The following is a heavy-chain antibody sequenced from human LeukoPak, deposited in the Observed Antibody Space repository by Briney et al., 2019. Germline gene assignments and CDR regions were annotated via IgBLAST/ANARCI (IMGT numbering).Heavy chain of an antibody. CDR3: ARVHSSGWSRIFDS. J-gene: IGHJ4*02. Sequence: PSETLSLTCTVSGASVSSGYWSWIRQPPGKGLELIGYMYCRDSSNYNPSLKSRVTISIDTSKNQFSLKLSSVTAADTAVYYCARVHSSGWSRIFDSWGQGTLVTVSS. D-gene: IGHD6-19*01. CDR2: MYCRDSS. V-gene: IGHV4-59*02. CDR1: GASVSSGY.